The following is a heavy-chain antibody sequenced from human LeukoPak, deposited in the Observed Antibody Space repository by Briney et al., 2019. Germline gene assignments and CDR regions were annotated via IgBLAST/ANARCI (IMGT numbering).Heavy chain of an antibody. CDR3: ARHHRQGGDLFLDWFDP. Sequence: ASVKVSCKASGGTFSSYAISWVRQAPGQGLEWMGGIIPIFGTANYAQKFQGRVTITADESTSTAYMELSSLRSEDTAVYYCARHHRQGGDLFLDWFDPWGQGTLVTVSS. V-gene: IGHV1-69*13. CDR1: GGTFSSYA. D-gene: IGHD2-21*01. CDR2: IIPIFGTA. J-gene: IGHJ5*02.